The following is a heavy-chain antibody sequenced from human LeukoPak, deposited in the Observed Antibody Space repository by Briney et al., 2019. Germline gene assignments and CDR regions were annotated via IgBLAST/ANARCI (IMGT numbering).Heavy chain of an antibody. CDR2: ISGSGGST. CDR3: ARDLGGPLDFDI. V-gene: IGHV3-23*01. CDR1: GFTFSSYA. Sequence: PGGSLRLSCAASGFTFSSYAMSWVRQAPGKGLEWVSAISGSGGSTYYADSVKGRFTISRDNSKNTLYLQMNSLRAEDTAVYYCARDLGGPLDFDIWGQGTMVTVSS. D-gene: IGHD2-15*01. J-gene: IGHJ3*02.